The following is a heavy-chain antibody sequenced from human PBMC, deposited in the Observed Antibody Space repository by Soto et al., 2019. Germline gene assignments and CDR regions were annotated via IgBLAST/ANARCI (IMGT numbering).Heavy chain of an antibody. CDR1: GFIFTTSD. J-gene: IGHJ4*02. D-gene: IGHD2-21*02. CDR3: GKGGGGDHGY. Sequence: EVQLVESEGGLVQPGGSLRLSCEASGFIFTTSDMSWVRQAPGKGLEWISSITITGDTTHYADSVKGRFTISRDNSRKTVYLQMNSLRVDAPAVNYWGKGGGGDHGYWGQGTLVAVSS. CDR2: ITITGDTT. V-gene: IGHV3-23*04.